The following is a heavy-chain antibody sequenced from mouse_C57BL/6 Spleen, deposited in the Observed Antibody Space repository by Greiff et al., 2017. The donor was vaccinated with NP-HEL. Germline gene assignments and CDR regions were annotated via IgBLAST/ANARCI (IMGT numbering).Heavy chain of an antibody. CDR2: IYPGDGDT. J-gene: IGHJ2*01. CDR1: GYAFSSYW. Sequence: VKLQESGAELVKPGASVKISCKASGYAFSSYWLNWVKPRPGKGLEWIGQIYPGDGDTNYNGKFKGKATLTADKSSSTAYMQLSSLTSEDSAVYFCARSVANWDYWGQGTTLTVSS. D-gene: IGHD1-1*02. V-gene: IGHV1-80*01. CDR3: ARSVANWDY.